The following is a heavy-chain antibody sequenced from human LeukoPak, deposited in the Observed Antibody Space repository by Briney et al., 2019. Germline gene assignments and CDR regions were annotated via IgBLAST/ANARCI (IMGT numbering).Heavy chain of an antibody. CDR1: GLTFSDYW. CDR2: IKQDGSEK. V-gene: IGHV3-7*01. Sequence: GGSLRLSCAASGLTFSDYWMTWVRQAPGKGLEWVANIKQDGSEKYYVDSVKGRFTISRDNAKNSLYLQMNSLRAEDTAVYYCARPGYSYGRSYGGYDYWGQGTLVTVSS. CDR3: ARPGYSYGRSYGGYDY. D-gene: IGHD5-18*01. J-gene: IGHJ4*02.